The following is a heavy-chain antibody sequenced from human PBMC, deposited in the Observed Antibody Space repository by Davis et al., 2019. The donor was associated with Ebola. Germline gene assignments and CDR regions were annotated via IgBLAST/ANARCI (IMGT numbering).Heavy chain of an antibody. J-gene: IGHJ4*02. CDR1: GFTFSSYW. CDR2: ITWNSGHI. V-gene: IGHV3-9*01. Sequence: GGSLRLSCAASGFTFSSYWMHWVRQAPGKGLEWVSGITWNSGHIDYADSVKGRFTISRDNARNSLFLQMNSLRDEDTAFYYCAKGTAWTMDRYFDHWGQGTLVTVSS. D-gene: IGHD4/OR15-4a*01. CDR3: AKGTAWTMDRYFDH.